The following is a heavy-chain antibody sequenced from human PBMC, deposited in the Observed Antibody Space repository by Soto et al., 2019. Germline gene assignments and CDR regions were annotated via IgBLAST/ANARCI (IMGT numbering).Heavy chain of an antibody. Sequence: SLRLSCAASGFTFSNAYMSWVRQAPGKGPEWVARIKSKTDGGTTDYVAPVKGRFTVSRDDSKNTLYLQMDSLKTEDTAVYYCLSGFHSWGQGTLVTVSS. CDR3: LSGFHS. CDR1: GFTFSNAY. J-gene: IGHJ4*02. D-gene: IGHD2-15*01. V-gene: IGHV3-15*01. CDR2: IKSKTDGGTT.